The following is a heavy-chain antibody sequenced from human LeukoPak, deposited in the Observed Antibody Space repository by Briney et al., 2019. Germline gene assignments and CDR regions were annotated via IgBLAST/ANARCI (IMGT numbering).Heavy chain of an antibody. J-gene: IGHJ4*02. CDR2: ISWNSGSI. Sequence: GGSLRLSCAASGFTFDDYAMHWVRQAPGKGLEWVSGISWNSGSIGYADSVKGRFTISRDNAKNSLYLQMNSLRAEDMALYYCARGYCSSTSRYFDYWGQGTLVTVSS. CDR1: GFTFDDYA. V-gene: IGHV3-9*03. CDR3: ARGYCSSTSRYFDY. D-gene: IGHD2-2*01.